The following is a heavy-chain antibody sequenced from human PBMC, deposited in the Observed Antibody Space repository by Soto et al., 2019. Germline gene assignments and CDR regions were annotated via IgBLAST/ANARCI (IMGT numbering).Heavy chain of an antibody. CDR1: GGTFSSYS. CDR3: ARPYSSSKYNWFDP. D-gene: IGHD6-6*01. Sequence: GASVKVSCKASGGTFSSYSISWVRQAPGQGLEWMGGIIPIFGTANYAQKFQGRVTITADESTSTAYMELSSLRSEDTAVYYCARPYSSSKYNWFDPWGQGTLVTVSS. CDR2: IIPIFGTA. V-gene: IGHV1-69*13. J-gene: IGHJ5*02.